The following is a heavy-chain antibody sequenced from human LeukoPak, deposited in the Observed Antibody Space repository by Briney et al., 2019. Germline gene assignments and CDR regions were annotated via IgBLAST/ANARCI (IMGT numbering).Heavy chain of an antibody. CDR1: GFTFSSCE. Sequence: GGSLRLSCVASGFTFSSCEMNWVRQAPGRGLEWVSYISSSGSAIYYADSVKGRFTISRDNAKNSLSLQMNSLRAEDTANYYCARGRNWFDPWGQGTLVTVSS. J-gene: IGHJ5*02. V-gene: IGHV3-48*03. CDR2: ISSSGSAI. CDR3: ARGRNWFDP.